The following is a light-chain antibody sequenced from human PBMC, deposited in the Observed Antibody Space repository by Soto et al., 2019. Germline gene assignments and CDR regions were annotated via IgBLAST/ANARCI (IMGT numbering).Light chain of an antibody. CDR1: SSDVGGYNY. J-gene: IGLJ1*01. CDR3: KSYAGSNTYV. Sequence: QSALTQPPSASGSLGQSVTISCTGTSSDVGGYNYVSWYQQHPGKAPKLIIYEVSKRPSGVPDRFSGSKSGNTASLTVSGLQAEDEGDYFCKSYAGSNTYVFGSGTKLTVL. V-gene: IGLV2-8*01. CDR2: EVS.